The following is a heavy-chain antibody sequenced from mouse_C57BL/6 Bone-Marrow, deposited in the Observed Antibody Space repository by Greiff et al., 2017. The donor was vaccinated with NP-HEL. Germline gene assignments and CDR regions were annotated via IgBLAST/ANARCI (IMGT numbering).Heavy chain of an antibody. J-gene: IGHJ3*01. D-gene: IGHD5-1*01. V-gene: IGHV2-2*01. CDR3: ARKYPFAY. CDR2: IWSGGST. CDR1: GFSLTSYG. Sequence: VKLVESGPGLVQPSQSLSITCTVSGFSLTSYGVHWVRQSPGKGLEWLGVIWSGGSTDHNAAFISRLSISKDNSKSQVFFKMNSLQADDTAIYYCARKYPFAYWGQGTLVTVSA.